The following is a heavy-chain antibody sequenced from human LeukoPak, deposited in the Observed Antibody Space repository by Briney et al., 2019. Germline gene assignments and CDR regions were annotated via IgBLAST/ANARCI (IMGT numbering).Heavy chain of an antibody. CDR3: AREVGSQYYGSGSYSAAHFDH. J-gene: IGHJ4*02. CDR2: IYDTGTT. V-gene: IGHV4-61*08. CDR1: GGSISSGGYY. D-gene: IGHD3-10*01. Sequence: PSQTLSLTCTVSGGSISSGGYYWSWLRQSPGKGLEWIGYIYDTGTTNYNPSLSSRVTISVDTSRNQFSLKLNSLTAADTAVYYCAREVGSQYYGSGSYSAAHFDHWGQGTLVTVSS.